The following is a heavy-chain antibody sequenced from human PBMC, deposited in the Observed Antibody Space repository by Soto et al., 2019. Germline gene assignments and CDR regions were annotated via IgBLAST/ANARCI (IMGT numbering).Heavy chain of an antibody. D-gene: IGHD6-13*01. Sequence: QVQLVQSGAEVKKPGASVKVSCKASGYTFTSYGISWVRQAPGHWLEWMGRINAYNGNTNYAQKPKGRVTMTTDTSTSTAYMELRSLRSDDTAVYYCARLADGTSDYWGQGTLVTVSS. J-gene: IGHJ4*02. CDR1: GYTFTSYG. CDR3: ARLADGTSDY. V-gene: IGHV1-18*01. CDR2: INAYNGNT.